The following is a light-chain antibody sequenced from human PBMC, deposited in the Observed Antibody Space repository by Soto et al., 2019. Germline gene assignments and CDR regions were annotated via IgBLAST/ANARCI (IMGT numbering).Light chain of an antibody. J-gene: IGKJ5*01. CDR1: QRISSY. CDR3: QQRSEWPIT. CDR2: DAS. Sequence: EIVLTQSPATLSLSPGERATLSCRASQRISSYLAWYQQKPGQAPRLFIYDASNRATGIPGRFSGSGSGTDFTLTISSLEPEDFAVYYCQQRSEWPITFGQGTKLEIK. V-gene: IGKV3-11*01.